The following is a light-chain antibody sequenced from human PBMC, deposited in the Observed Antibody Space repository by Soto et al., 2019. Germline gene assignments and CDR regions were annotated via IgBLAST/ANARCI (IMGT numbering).Light chain of an antibody. CDR1: QSISNY. J-gene: IGKJ2*01. Sequence: DIRMTQSPSSLSASVGDRVTITCRTSQSISNYLNWYRLKPGKAPKLLIYAASSLQGGVPSRFIGSGSGTDFTLTVSSLQPEDFATYFCQQSYSTPYTFGQGTQLEIK. CDR3: QQSYSTPYT. V-gene: IGKV1-39*01. CDR2: AAS.